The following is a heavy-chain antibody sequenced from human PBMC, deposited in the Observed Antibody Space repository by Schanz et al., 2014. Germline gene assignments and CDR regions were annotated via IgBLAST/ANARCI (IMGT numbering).Heavy chain of an antibody. V-gene: IGHV3-33*01. J-gene: IGHJ4*02. CDR3: ARAHGNNWYGKGLDY. CDR2: IWSDGSTK. CDR1: GFAFSVYG. D-gene: IGHD1-1*01. Sequence: QVQMVESGGGVVQPGRSLRLSCAASGFAFSVYGMHWVRQAPGKGPEWVAVIWSDGSTKYYAESVKGRFTISRDNSKNTLYLRMNSLRADVTAVYFCARAHGNNWYGKGLDYWGQGTQVTVSS.